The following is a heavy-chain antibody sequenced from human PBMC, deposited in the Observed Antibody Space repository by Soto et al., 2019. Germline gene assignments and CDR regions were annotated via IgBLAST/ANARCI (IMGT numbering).Heavy chain of an antibody. CDR2: TYYRSKWYN. Sequence: SQTLSLTCAISGDSVSSNSAALNLIRQSPSRGLEWLGRTYYRSKWYNDYAVSVKSRITINPDTSKNQFSLQLNSVTPEDTAVYYCARGGYSGYPGFDYWGQGTLVTVSS. J-gene: IGHJ4*02. D-gene: IGHD5-12*01. V-gene: IGHV6-1*01. CDR1: GDSVSSNSAA. CDR3: ARGGYSGYPGFDY.